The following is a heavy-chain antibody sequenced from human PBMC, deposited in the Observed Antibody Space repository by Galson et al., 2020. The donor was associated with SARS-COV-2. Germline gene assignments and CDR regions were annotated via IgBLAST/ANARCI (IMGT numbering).Heavy chain of an antibody. J-gene: IGHJ3*02. Sequence: GESLKISCAASGFTFSSYWMHWVRQVSGKGLVWVSRINSDGSSKSYADSVKGRFTISRDNAKNTLYLQMNSLRAEDTAVYYCAKEYYYDSSGPLDAFDIWGQGTMGTVSS. CDR1: GFTFSSYW. CDR3: AKEYYYDSSGPLDAFDI. D-gene: IGHD3-22*01. CDR2: INSDGSSK. V-gene: IGHV3-74*01.